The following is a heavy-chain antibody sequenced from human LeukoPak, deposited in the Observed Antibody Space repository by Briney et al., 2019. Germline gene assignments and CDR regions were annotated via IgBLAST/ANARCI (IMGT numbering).Heavy chain of an antibody. Sequence: SETLSLTCTVSGGSISSYYWSWIRQPPGKGLEWIGYIYYSGSINYNPSLKSRVTISVDTSKNQFSLKLSSVTAADTAVYYCARVYSSSSLNFDYWGQGTLVTVSS. J-gene: IGHJ4*02. CDR3: ARVYSSSSLNFDY. CDR2: IYYSGSI. V-gene: IGHV4-59*01. CDR1: GGSISSYY. D-gene: IGHD6-6*01.